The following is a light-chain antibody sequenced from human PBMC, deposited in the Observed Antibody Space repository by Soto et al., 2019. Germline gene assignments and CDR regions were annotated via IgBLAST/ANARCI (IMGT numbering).Light chain of an antibody. Sequence: EVVLKQSSGTLTLYHGETATFSCWASQSFRGLLAWYQQKPGQDPRLLIHDAYNRATGIPARFSGSGYGKDVTLNISSLEPEEVAVDYGQQRSNSPWTGGQGNKVDIK. CDR1: QSFRGL. J-gene: IGKJ1*01. V-gene: IGKV3-11*01. CDR3: QQRSNSPWT. CDR2: DAY.